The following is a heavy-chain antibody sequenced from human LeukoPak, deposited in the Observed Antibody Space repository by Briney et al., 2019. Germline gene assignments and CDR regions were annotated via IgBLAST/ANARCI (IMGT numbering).Heavy chain of an antibody. D-gene: IGHD3-10*01. J-gene: IGHJ4*02. V-gene: IGHV3-23*01. CDR3: ARSYGSGRPWGYYFDY. CDR1: GFTFSSYA. Sequence: GGSLRLSCAASGFTFSSYAMSWVRQAPGKGLEWVSAISGSGGSTYYADSVKGRFTISRDNSKNTLYLQMNSLRAEDTAVYYCARSYGSGRPWGYYFDYWGQGTLVTVSS. CDR2: ISGSGGST.